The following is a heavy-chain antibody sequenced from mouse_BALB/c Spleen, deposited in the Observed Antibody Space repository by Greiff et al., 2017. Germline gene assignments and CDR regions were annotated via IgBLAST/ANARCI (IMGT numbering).Heavy chain of an antibody. CDR3: ARSATMIMSFDY. J-gene: IGHJ2*01. D-gene: IGHD2-4*01. CDR1: GYTFTDYN. CDR2: INPNNGGT. Sequence: EVQLQQSGPELVKPGASVKIPCKASGYTFTDYNMDWVKQSHGKSLEWIGDINPNNGGTIYNQKFKGKATLTVDKSSSTAYMELRSLTSEDTAVYYCARSATMIMSFDYWGQGTTLTVSS. V-gene: IGHV1-18*01.